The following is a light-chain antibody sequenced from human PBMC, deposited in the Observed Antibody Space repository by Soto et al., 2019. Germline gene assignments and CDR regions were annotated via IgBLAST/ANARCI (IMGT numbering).Light chain of an antibody. J-gene: IGKJ2*01. CDR2: DAS. Sequence: DIPLTQSPSTLSASVGDRVNITCGASQSISSWLAWYQQKPGKAPTLLIYDASSLESGVPSRFSGSGSGTEFTLTISSLQPDDFATYYCQQYNSYSYTFGQGTKVDIK. V-gene: IGKV1-5*01. CDR3: QQYNSYSYT. CDR1: QSISSW.